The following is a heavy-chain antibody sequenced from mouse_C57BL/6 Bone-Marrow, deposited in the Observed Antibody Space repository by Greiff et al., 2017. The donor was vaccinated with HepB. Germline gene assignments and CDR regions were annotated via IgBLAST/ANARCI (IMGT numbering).Heavy chain of an antibody. CDR3: AREDYGRSAFAY. CDR1: GYTFTSYG. D-gene: IGHD1-1*02. J-gene: IGHJ3*01. V-gene: IGHV1-81*01. Sequence: QVQLQQSGAELARPGASVKLSCKASGYTFTSYGISWVKQRTGQGLEWIGEIYPRSGNTYYNEKFKGKATLTADKSSSTAYMALRSLTPEGSAVYICAREDYGRSAFAYWGQEALVSVSA. CDR2: IYPRSGNT.